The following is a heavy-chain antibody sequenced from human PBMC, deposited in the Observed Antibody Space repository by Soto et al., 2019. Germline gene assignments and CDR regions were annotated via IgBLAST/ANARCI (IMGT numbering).Heavy chain of an antibody. Sequence: ASVKVSCKASGYTFTSYDINWVRQATGQGHEWMGWMNPNSGNTGYAQKFQGRVTMTRNTSISTAYMELSSLRSEDTTVYYCAARISAARRDLFSYRARGTLVIGSS. D-gene: IGHD2-21*01. J-gene: IGHJ4*02. CDR2: MNPNSGNT. CDR1: GYTFTSYD. V-gene: IGHV1-8*01. CDR3: AARISAARRDLFSY.